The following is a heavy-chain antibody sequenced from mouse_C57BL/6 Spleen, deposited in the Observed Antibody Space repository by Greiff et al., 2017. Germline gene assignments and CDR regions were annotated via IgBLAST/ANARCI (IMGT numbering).Heavy chain of an antibody. CDR3: AMGNGYDAPGYAMDY. J-gene: IGHJ4*01. D-gene: IGHD2-2*01. CDR1: GYTFTSYW. Sequence: VQLQQPGAELVKPGASVKVSCKASGYTFTSYWMHWVKQRPGQGLEWIGRIPPSDSDTNYPQKFKGKATLTVDKSSSTAYMQLSSLTSEDSAVYDCAMGNGYDAPGYAMDYWGQGTSVTVSS. V-gene: IGHV1-74*01. CDR2: IPPSDSDT.